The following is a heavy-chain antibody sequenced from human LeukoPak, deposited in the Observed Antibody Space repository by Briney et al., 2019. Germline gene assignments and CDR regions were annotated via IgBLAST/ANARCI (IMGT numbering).Heavy chain of an antibody. V-gene: IGHV3-66*04. CDR1: GFSVSSNY. Sequence: GGSLRLSCAASGFSVSSNYMSWVRQAPGKGLEWVSVIYSGGSPYYADSVKGRFTISRDNSKNTLYLQMNSLRAEDTAVYYCARHDYDSSGYYGYYGMDVWGQGTTATVSS. CDR2: IYSGGSP. J-gene: IGHJ6*02. CDR3: ARHDYDSSGYYGYYGMDV. D-gene: IGHD3-22*01.